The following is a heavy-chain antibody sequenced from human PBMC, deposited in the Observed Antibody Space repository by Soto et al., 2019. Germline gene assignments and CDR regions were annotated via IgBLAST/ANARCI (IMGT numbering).Heavy chain of an antibody. D-gene: IGHD2-15*01. CDR2: IYYSGYT. V-gene: IGHV4-30-4*01. Sequence: QVQLQESGPGLVKPSQTLSLTCTVSVGSISSGDYNWSWIRQPPGKGLGWMGYIYYSGYTYYNPSRTSGVTTSVDTSKNQFSMKLNSVTAAATAVYYCARSCYDVPFDYWGQGALVTVSS. J-gene: IGHJ4*02. CDR3: ARSCYDVPFDY. CDR1: VGSISSGDYN.